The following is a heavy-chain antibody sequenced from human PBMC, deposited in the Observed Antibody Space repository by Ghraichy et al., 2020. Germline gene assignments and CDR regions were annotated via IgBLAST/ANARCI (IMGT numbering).Heavy chain of an antibody. J-gene: IGHJ4*02. Sequence: GSLRLSCTVSGVSLSVTSYYWAWIRQPPGKGLEWIGGVYSTATTYYSPSLESRVTMSVDTSKNQFSLKLTSVTAADTAVYFCAAIKPRRDYWGQGTLVTVSS. D-gene: IGHD2-21*01. CDR1: GVSLSVTSYY. V-gene: IGHV4-39*01. CDR3: AAIKPRRDY. CDR2: VYSTATT.